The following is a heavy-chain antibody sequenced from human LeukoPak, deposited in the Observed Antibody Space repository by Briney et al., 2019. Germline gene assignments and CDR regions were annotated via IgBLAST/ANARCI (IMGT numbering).Heavy chain of an antibody. V-gene: IGHV4-31*03. CDR2: ISYSGNT. J-gene: IGHJ4*02. Sequence: SETLSLTCTDSGVSISSGGYYWSWIRQHPGKGLEWIGYISYSGNTHYNPSLESRVAMSLDTAKNHFSLKLRSVTAADTAVYYCARADYDSRGHLLSFDYWGQGTLGTVSS. CDR1: GVSISSGGYY. CDR3: ARADYDSRGHLLSFDY. D-gene: IGHD3-22*01.